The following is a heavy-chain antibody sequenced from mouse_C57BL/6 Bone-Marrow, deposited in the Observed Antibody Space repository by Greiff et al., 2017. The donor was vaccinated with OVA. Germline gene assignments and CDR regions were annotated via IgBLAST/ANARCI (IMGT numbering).Heavy chain of an antibody. V-gene: IGHV1-82*01. CDR2: IYPGDGDT. D-gene: IGHD2-3*01. Sequence: VQRVESGPELVKPGASVKISCKASGYAFSSSWMNWVKQRPGKGLEWIGRIYPGDGDTNYNGKFKGKATLTADKSSSTAYMQLSSLTSEDSAVYFCARFYDGYPYAMDYWGQGTSVTVSS. J-gene: IGHJ4*01. CDR1: GYAFSSSW. CDR3: ARFYDGYPYAMDY.